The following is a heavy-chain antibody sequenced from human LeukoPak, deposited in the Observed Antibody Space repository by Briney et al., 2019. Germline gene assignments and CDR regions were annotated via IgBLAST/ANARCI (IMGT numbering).Heavy chain of an antibody. CDR2: ISGSGGST. V-gene: IGHV3-23*01. CDR3: AKVRRNNYDSSGYYYEPLDY. J-gene: IGHJ4*02. D-gene: IGHD3-22*01. CDR1: GFTFSSYA. Sequence: GGSLRLSCAASGFTFSSYAMSWVRQAPGKGLEWVSTISGSGGSTYSADSVKGRFTISRDNSKNTLYLQMNSLRAEDTAVYYCAKVRRNNYDSSGYYYEPLDYWGQGTLVTVSS.